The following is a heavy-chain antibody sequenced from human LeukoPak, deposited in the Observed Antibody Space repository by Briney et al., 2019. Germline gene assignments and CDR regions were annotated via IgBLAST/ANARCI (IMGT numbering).Heavy chain of an antibody. CDR1: GYTFTSYG. Sequence: APVKVSCKASGYTFTSYGISWVRQAPGQGLEWMGWISAYNGNTNYAQKLQGRVTMTTDTSTSTAYMELRSLRSDDTAVYYCAISYYDSSGYYYGPYFDYWGQGTLVTVSS. CDR3: AISYYDSSGYYYGPYFDY. CDR2: ISAYNGNT. D-gene: IGHD3-22*01. V-gene: IGHV1-18*01. J-gene: IGHJ4*02.